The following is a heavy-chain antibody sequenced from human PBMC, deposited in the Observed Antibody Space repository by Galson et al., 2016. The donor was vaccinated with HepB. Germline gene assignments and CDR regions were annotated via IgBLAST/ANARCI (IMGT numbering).Heavy chain of an antibody. V-gene: IGHV4-31*03. D-gene: IGHD3/OR15-3a*01. CDR3: ATGLPPFDY. J-gene: IGHJ4*02. CDR2: IYHSGST. Sequence: TLSLTCTVSGGSVSSGRYYWTWIRQLPGKGLEWIGYIYHSGSTYYNPSLKSRLSMSVDTSKNQFSLELHSVTAADTAVYYCATGLPPFDYWGQGALVAVSS. CDR1: GGSVSSGRYY.